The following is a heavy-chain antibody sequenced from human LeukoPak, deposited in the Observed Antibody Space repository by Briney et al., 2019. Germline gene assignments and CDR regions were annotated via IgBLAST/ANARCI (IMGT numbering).Heavy chain of an antibody. CDR2: ISSSSSYI. CDR3: ARDASYGDYDSNDAFDI. V-gene: IGHV3-21*01. D-gene: IGHD4-17*01. CDR1: GFTFSSYS. J-gene: IGHJ3*02. Sequence: GGSLRLSCAASGFTFSSYSMNWVRQAPGKGLEWVSSISSSSSYIYCADSVKGRFTISRDNAKNSLYLQMNSLRAEDTAVYDCARDASYGDYDSNDAFDIWGQGTMVTVSS.